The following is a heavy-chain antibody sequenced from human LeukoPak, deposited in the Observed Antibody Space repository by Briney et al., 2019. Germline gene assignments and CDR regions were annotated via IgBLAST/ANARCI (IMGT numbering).Heavy chain of an antibody. V-gene: IGHV3-74*01. J-gene: IGHJ4*02. CDR1: GFTFSSYW. Sequence: GGSLRLSCAASGFTFSSYWMHWVRQAPGKGLVWVSRINTDGSSTTYADSVKGRFTISRDNAKNSLYLQMNSLRAEDTAVYYCARYRVTGYYSIGTPPFDYWGQGTLVTVSS. D-gene: IGHD3-9*01. CDR3: ARYRVTGYYSIGTPPFDY. CDR2: INTDGSST.